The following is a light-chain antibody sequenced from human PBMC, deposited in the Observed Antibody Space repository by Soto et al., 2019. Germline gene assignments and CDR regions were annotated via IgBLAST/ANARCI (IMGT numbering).Light chain of an antibody. CDR2: EGS. CDR1: SSDVGSYNL. CDR3: CSYAGSRKV. V-gene: IGLV2-23*01. Sequence: QSALTQPASVSGSPGQSITISCTETSSDVGSYNLVSWYQQHPGKAPKLMIYEGSKRPSGVSNRFSGSKSGNTASLTISGLQAEDEADYYCCSYAGSRKVFGTGTKLTVL. J-gene: IGLJ1*01.